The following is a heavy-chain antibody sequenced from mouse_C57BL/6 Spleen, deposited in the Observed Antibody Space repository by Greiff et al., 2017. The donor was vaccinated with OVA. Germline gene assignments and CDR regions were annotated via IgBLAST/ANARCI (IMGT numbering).Heavy chain of an antibody. V-gene: IGHV5-4*03. CDR3: ARGRLGDAMDY. CDR2: ISDGGSYT. D-gene: IGHD2-2*01. CDR1: GFTFSSYA. Sequence: DVMLVESGGGLVKPGGSLKLSCAASGFTFSSYAMSWVRQTPEKRLEWVATISDGGSYTYYPDNVKGRFTISRDNAKNNLYLQMSHLKSEDTAMYYCARGRLGDAMDYWGQGTSVTVSS. J-gene: IGHJ4*01.